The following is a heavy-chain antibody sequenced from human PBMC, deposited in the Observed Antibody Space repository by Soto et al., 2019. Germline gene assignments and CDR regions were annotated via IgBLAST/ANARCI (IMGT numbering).Heavy chain of an antibody. Sequence: GASVKVSCKASGFTFSTSAVQWVRQARGQRPEWMGWIVGGSGNTNYAQNSQERVIITRDMSTSTAFMELSSLRSEDTAVYYCARRVVVTSVRDIAYYYYGLDVWGQGTTVTVSS. J-gene: IGHJ6*02. CDR1: GFTFSTSA. CDR3: ARRVVVTSVRDIAYYYYGLDV. CDR2: IVGGSGNT. D-gene: IGHD2-21*02. V-gene: IGHV1-58*01.